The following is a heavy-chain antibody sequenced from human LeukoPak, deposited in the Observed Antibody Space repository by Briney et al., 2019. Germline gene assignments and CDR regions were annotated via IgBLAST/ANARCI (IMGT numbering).Heavy chain of an antibody. Sequence: GGSLRLSCAASGFTVSSNHMSWVRQAPGKGLEWVSVIYSGGSTYYADSVKGRFTISRDNSKNTLYLQMNSLRAEDTAVYYCARDHSSGCWDYWGQGTLVTVSS. J-gene: IGHJ4*02. V-gene: IGHV3-53*01. CDR1: GFTVSSNH. D-gene: IGHD6-19*01. CDR2: IYSGGST. CDR3: ARDHSSGCWDY.